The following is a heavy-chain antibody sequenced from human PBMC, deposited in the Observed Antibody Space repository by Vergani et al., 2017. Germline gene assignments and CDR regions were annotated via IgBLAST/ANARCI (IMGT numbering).Heavy chain of an antibody. Sequence: QVQLVQSGAELKKPGASVSVSCKGSSHTFQTYGISWVRQAPGKGLEWMAWIRPYTGHTIYAQKFQDRVTMTADTSTNTAYMELSSLRSEDTAVYYCARPPFYCGGDCYLSYWGQGTLVTVSS. V-gene: IGHV1-18*01. D-gene: IGHD2-21*01. CDR1: SHTFQTYG. CDR2: IRPYTGHT. CDR3: ARPPFYCGGDCYLSY. J-gene: IGHJ4*02.